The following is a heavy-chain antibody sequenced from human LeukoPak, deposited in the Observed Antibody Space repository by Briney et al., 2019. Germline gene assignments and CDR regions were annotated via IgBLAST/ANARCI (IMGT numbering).Heavy chain of an antibody. CDR1: GFSFSTCS. Sequence: PGGSLRLSCAASGFSFSTCSMNWVRQAPGKGLEWVSSISSSSSYIYYADSVKGRFTISRDNAKNSVYLEMNSLRVEDTAVYYCARVPSDYWGQGTLVTVSS. V-gene: IGHV3-21*01. CDR2: ISSSSSYI. J-gene: IGHJ4*02. CDR3: ARVPSDY.